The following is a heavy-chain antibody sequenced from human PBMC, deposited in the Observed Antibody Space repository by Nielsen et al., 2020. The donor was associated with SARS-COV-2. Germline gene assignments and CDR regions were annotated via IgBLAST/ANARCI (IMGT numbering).Heavy chain of an antibody. CDR2: ISGFNGNT. CDR1: GYTFSNFG. CDR3: ARWRTYGNGWDS. D-gene: IGHD6-19*01. Sequence: ASVKVSCKASGYTFSNFGLSWVRQAPGRGLEWIGWISGFNGNTNYLQKFKGRVTMTTHSSTGTVYMELRSLRADDTAIYYCARWRTYGNGWDSWGQGTLAPASS. J-gene: IGHJ5*01. V-gene: IGHV1-18*01.